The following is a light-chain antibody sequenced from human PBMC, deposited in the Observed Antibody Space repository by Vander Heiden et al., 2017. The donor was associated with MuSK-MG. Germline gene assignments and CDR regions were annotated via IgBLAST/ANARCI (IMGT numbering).Light chain of an antibody. J-gene: IGLJ2*01. Sequence: SALTQPASVSGSPGQSITISCTGTSSDVGGYNYVSWYQQHPGKAHKLMIYDVSKRPSGVSNRFSGSKSGNTASLTISVRQAEDEADYYCSSDTSSSNLVFGGGTKLTVL. CDR1: SSDVGGYNY. V-gene: IGLV2-14*01. CDR3: SSDTSSSNLV. CDR2: DVS.